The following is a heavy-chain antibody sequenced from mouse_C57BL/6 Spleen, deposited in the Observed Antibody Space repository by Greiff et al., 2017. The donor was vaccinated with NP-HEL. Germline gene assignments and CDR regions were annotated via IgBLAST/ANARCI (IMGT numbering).Heavy chain of an antibody. D-gene: IGHD2-3*01. CDR3: ARHPYDYWYFDV. CDR1: GFTFSDYY. V-gene: IGHV5-12*01. CDR2: ISNGGGST. Sequence: EVHLVESGGGLVQPGGSLKLSCAASGFTFSDYYMYWVRQTPEKRLEWVAYISNGGGSTYYPDPVKGRFTISRDNAKNTLYLQFRRLKSEDTAMYYCARHPYDYWYFDVWGTGTTVTVSS. J-gene: IGHJ1*03.